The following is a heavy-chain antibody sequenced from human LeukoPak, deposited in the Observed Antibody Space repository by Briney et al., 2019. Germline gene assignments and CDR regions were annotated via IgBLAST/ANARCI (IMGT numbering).Heavy chain of an antibody. CDR1: GYTFTSYY. CDR3: ARATVRGVIISNWFDP. J-gene: IGHJ5*02. CDR2: INPNSGGT. V-gene: IGHV1-2*02. Sequence: VASVKVSCKASGYTFTSYYMHWVRQAPGQGLEWMGWINPNSGGTNYAQKFQGRVTMTRDTSISTAYMELSRLRSDDTAVYYCARATVRGVIISNWFDPWGQGTLVTVSS. D-gene: IGHD3-10*01.